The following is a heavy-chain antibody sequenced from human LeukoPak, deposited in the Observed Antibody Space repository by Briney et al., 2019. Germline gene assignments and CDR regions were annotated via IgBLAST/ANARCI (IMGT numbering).Heavy chain of an antibody. D-gene: IGHD6-13*01. CDR2: ISAYNGNT. CDR3: ARRAGTYYYYYGVDV. CDR1: GGTFSSYG. V-gene: IGHV1-18*01. Sequence: ASVKVSCKASGGTFSSYGISWVRQAPGQGLEWMGWISAYNGNTDYAQKLQGRVTMTTDTSTSTAYMELRSLRSDDTAVYYCARRAGTYYYYYGVDVWGQGTTVTVSS. J-gene: IGHJ6*02.